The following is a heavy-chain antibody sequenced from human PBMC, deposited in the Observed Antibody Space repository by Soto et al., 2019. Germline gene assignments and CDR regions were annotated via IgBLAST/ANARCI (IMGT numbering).Heavy chain of an antibody. D-gene: IGHD6-19*01. CDR2: IISKAYGGPR. CDR3: FGNSQWLVQAHSVDD. CDR1: GFTFSDYT. Sequence: VQLVEAGGGLVQPGRSLRLSCTASGFTFSDYTMSWVRQAPGNGLEWVGFIISKAYGGPRRYAVPVEGRFPISRNDSSNNVYLQIKRLCTEEAGGDFCFGNSQWLVQAHSVDDWGQGTKVTVSS. V-gene: IGHV3-49*04. J-gene: IGHJ6*02.